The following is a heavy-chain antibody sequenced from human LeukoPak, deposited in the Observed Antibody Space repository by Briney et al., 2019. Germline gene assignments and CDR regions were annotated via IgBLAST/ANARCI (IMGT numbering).Heavy chain of an antibody. CDR3: ARGSWFGEYHY. J-gene: IGHJ4*02. Sequence: SSETLSLTCTVSGRSISSYYWSWIRQPAGKGLEWIGRIYTSGSTNYNPSLKSRVTMSVDTSKNQFSLKLSSVTAADTAVYYCARGSWFGEYHYWGQGTLVTVSS. CDR1: GRSISSYY. CDR2: IYTSGST. D-gene: IGHD3-10*01. V-gene: IGHV4-4*07.